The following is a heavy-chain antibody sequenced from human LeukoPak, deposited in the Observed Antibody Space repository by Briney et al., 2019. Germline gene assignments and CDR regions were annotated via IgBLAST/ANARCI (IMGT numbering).Heavy chain of an antibody. CDR3: ARGHSSSSFDP. CDR1: GGSISSYY. J-gene: IGHJ5*02. Sequence: PSETLSLTCTVSGGSISSYYWSWIRQPPGKGLEWIGYIYYSGSTNYNPSLKSRVTISVDTSKNQFSLKLSSVTAADTAVYYCARGHSSSSFDPWGQGTLVTVSS. CDR2: IYYSGST. D-gene: IGHD6-13*01. V-gene: IGHV4-59*08.